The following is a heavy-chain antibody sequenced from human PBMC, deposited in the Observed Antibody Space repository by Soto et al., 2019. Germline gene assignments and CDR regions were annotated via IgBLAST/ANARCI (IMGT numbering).Heavy chain of an antibody. J-gene: IGHJ4*02. Sequence: QVQLVQSGAEVKKPGSSVNVSCKASGGTFSSYAISWVRQAPGQGLEWMGGIIPIFGTANYAQKFQGRVTITADKSTSTAYMELSSLRSEDTAVYYCALRPHRLLPMNYFDYWGQGTLVTVSS. CDR1: GGTFSSYA. CDR3: ALRPHRLLPMNYFDY. D-gene: IGHD3-22*01. V-gene: IGHV1-69*06. CDR2: IIPIFGTA.